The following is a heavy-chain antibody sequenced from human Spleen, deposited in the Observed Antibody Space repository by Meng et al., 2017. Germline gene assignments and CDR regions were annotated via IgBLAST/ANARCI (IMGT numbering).Heavy chain of an antibody. CDR2: IYYSGST. D-gene: IGHD3-22*01. J-gene: IGHJ4*02. Sequence: SETLSLTCTVSGGSISSSSYYWGWIRQPPGKGLEWIGYIYYSGSTNYNPSLKSRVTISVDTSKNQFSLKLSSVTAADTGVYYCARDYSSGYDYFDYWGQGMLVTVSS. V-gene: IGHV4-61*01. CDR3: ARDYSSGYDYFDY. CDR1: GGSISSSSYY.